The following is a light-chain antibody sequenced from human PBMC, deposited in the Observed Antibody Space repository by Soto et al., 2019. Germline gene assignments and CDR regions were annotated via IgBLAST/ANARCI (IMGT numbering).Light chain of an antibody. CDR2: LNSDDSH. CDR1: SGHSSYA. J-gene: IGLJ1*01. CDR3: QTWGTGIQV. Sequence: QLVLTQSPSASASLGASVKLTCTLSSGHSSYAIAWHQQQPEKGPRYLMKLNSDDSHSKGDGIPDRFSGSSSGAERYLTISRLQSEDEADYYCQTWGTGIQVFGTGTKVTVL. V-gene: IGLV4-69*01.